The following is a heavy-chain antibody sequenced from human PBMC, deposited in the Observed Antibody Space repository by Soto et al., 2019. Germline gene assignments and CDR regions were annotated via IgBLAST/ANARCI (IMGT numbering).Heavy chain of an antibody. CDR3: ARGEYYDFWSGYFNWFDP. V-gene: IGHV6-1*01. D-gene: IGHD3-3*01. Sequence: SQTLSLTCAISGDSVSSNSAAWNWIRQSPSRGLEWLGRTYYRSKWYNDYAVSVKSRITINPDTSKNQFSLRLNSVTPEDTAVYYCARGEYYDFWSGYFNWFDPWGQGTLVTVSS. CDR2: TYYRSKWYN. CDR1: GDSVSSNSAA. J-gene: IGHJ5*02.